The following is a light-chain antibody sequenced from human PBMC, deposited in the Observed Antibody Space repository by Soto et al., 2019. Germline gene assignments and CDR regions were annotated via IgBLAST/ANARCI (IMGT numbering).Light chain of an antibody. CDR2: DVS. CDR3: HQSDTYPLT. CDR1: QGISSA. Sequence: AIQLTQSPSSLYASVGDRVTITCRASQGISSAFAWYQQKPGKVPKLLIYDVSNLESGVPSRFSGSGSGTDFTLTISSLQPEDFATYYCHQSDTYPLTFGQGTRLEIK. V-gene: IGKV1-13*02. J-gene: IGKJ5*01.